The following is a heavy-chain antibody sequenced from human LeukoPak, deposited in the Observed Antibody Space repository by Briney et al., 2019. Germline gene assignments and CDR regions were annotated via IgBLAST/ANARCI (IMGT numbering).Heavy chain of an antibody. J-gene: IGHJ4*02. CDR1: GGTFSSYA. D-gene: IGHD3-22*01. CDR2: IIPILGIA. V-gene: IGHV1-69*04. CDR3: ARGLYNYYDSSGNYFDY. Sequence: GASVKVSCKASGGTFSSYAISWVRQAPGQGLEWMGRIIPILGIANYAQKFQGRVTITADKSTSTAYMELSSLRSEDTAVYYCARGLYNYYDSSGNYFDYWGQGTLVTVSS.